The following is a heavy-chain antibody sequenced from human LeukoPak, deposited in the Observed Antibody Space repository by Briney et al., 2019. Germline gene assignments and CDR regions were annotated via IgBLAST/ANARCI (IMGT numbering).Heavy chain of an antibody. J-gene: IGHJ4*02. CDR3: ARGPRGLGMAGTFDY. V-gene: IGHV4-34*01. Sequence: SETLSLTCAVSGGSFSDYSWSWIRQPPGKCLEWIAEISHSGSTNYNPSLKSRVTISVDTSKTKFSLKLSSVTAADTAVYFCARGPRGLGMAGTFDYWGQGTLVTVSS. CDR2: ISHSGST. D-gene: IGHD6-19*01. CDR1: GGSFSDYS.